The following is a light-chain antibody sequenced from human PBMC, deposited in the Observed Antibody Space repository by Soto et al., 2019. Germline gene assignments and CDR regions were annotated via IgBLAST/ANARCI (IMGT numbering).Light chain of an antibody. CDR1: QSVSSSY. CDR2: GAS. CDR3: QQYGSSPLT. V-gene: IGKV3-20*01. Sequence: EVVLTQSPGTLSLSPGERATLSCRANQSVSSSYLAWYQQKPGPTPRLLISGASSRATGIPDRFSGSRSGTDFTLTISRLEPEDFAVYYCQQYGSSPLTFGGGTKVEIK. J-gene: IGKJ4*01.